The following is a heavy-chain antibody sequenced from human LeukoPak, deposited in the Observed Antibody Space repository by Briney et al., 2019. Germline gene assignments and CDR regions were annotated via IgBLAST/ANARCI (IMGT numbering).Heavy chain of an antibody. CDR3: ARDPGASYYYYYMDV. J-gene: IGHJ6*03. CDR1: GFTFSIYE. V-gene: IGHV3-48*03. D-gene: IGHD7-27*01. CDR2: VSGSASAI. Sequence: GGSLRLSCAASGFTFSIYEMNWVRQPPGKGLEWVSYVSGSASAIFYADSVKGRFTVSRDNAKNSLYLQMNSLRAEDTAVYYCARDPGASYYYYYMDVWGKGTTVTVSS.